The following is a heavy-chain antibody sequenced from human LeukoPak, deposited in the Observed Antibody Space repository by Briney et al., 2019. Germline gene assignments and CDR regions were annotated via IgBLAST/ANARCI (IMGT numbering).Heavy chain of an antibody. J-gene: IGHJ6*03. CDR3: ARGGDFWSGYYPSGPSNYYYYMDV. CDR1: GGSISSYY. Sequence: SETLSLTCTLSGGSISSYYWSWIRQPPGKGLEWIGYNYYSGSTNYNPSLKSRVTISVDTSKNQFSLKLSSVTAADTAVYYCARGGDFWSGYYPSGPSNYYYYMDVWGKGTTVTVSS. CDR2: NYYSGST. V-gene: IGHV4-59*01. D-gene: IGHD3-3*01.